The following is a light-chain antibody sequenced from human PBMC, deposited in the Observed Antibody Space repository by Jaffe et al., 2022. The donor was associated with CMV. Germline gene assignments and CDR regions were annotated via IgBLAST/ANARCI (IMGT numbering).Light chain of an antibody. Sequence: DIQMTQSPSFLSASVGDRVTITCQASQDISNYLNWYQQKPGKTPKLLIYTASKLETGVPLRFSASGSGTDFTFTINSLQPEDIATYYCQQYKSLPFTFGPGTKLDIK. CDR3: QQYKSLPFT. CDR1: QDISNY. CDR2: TAS. V-gene: IGKV1-33*01. J-gene: IGKJ3*01.